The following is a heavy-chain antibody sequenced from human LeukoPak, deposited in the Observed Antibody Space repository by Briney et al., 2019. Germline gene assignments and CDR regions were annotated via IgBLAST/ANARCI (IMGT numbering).Heavy chain of an antibody. J-gene: IGHJ3*02. CDR3: ARMRVVWDLDDAFDI. Sequence: GGSLRLSCTVSGFTVSSNSMNWVRQAPGKGLEWVSSINWNGGTTVYADSVKGRFTISRDNAKNSLYLQMNSLRAEDTALYYCARMRVVWDLDDAFDIWGRGTMVTVSS. CDR2: INWNGGTT. D-gene: IGHD1-26*01. CDR1: GFTVSSNS. V-gene: IGHV3-20*04.